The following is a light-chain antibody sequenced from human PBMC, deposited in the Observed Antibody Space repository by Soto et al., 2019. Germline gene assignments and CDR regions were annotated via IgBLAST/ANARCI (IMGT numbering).Light chain of an antibody. V-gene: IGLV1-40*01. CDR2: RDN. J-gene: IGLJ3*02. CDR1: SSNIGAGYD. Sequence: QSVLTQPPSVSGAPGQRVTISCTGSSSNIGAGYDVHWYQQLPGTAPKLLIYRDNQRPSGVPDRFSGSKSGTSASLVISGLQSEDEADYYCAAWNDRPYLWVFGGGTKLTVL. CDR3: AAWNDRPYLWV.